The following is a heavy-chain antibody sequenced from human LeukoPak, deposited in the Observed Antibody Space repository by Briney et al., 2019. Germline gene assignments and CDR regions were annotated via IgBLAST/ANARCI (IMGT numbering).Heavy chain of an antibody. V-gene: IGHV3-23*01. CDR2: ISGSGGST. CDR1: GFTFSSYA. D-gene: IGHD3-9*01. Sequence: PGGSLRLSCAASGFTFSSYAMSWVRQAPGKGLEGVSAISGSGGSTYYADSVKGRFTISRDNSKNTLYLQMNSLRAEDTAVYYCAKDRLRPLWGYFADWGQGTLVTVSS. J-gene: IGHJ4*02. CDR3: AKDRLRPLWGYFAD.